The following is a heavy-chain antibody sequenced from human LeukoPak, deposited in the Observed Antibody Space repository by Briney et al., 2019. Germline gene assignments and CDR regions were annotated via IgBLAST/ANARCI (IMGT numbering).Heavy chain of an antibody. CDR2: ISSSSSTI. D-gene: IGHD5-12*01. V-gene: IGHV3-48*02. CDR1: GFTFSSYS. Sequence: GGSLRLSCAASGFTFSSYSMNWVRQAPGKGLEWVSYISSSSSTIYYADSAKGRFTISRDNAKNSLYLQMNSLRDEDTAVYYCARGGGGYGVSFYYYYGMDVWGQGTTVTVSS. CDR3: ARGGGGYGVSFYYYYGMDV. J-gene: IGHJ6*02.